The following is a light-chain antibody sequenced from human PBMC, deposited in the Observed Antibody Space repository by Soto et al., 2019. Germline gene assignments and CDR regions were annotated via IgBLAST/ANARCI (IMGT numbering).Light chain of an antibody. Sequence: AIQVTQSPSSLSASVGDRVTITCRASQGIRNELSWYQQKPGKAPKFLIFAASNLQSGVPSRFSGSGSGTDFTITISSLQPEDFETYFCLQDDDYPFTFGGGTKVDI. CDR2: AAS. CDR3: LQDDDYPFT. CDR1: QGIRNE. V-gene: IGKV1-6*01. J-gene: IGKJ4*01.